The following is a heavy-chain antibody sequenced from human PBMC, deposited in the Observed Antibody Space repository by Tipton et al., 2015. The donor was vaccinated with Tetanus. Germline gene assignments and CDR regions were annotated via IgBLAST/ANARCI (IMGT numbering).Heavy chain of an antibody. D-gene: IGHD1-1*01. CDR1: GFTFSSYA. J-gene: IGHJ4*02. CDR3: ARDGATAWTDFDY. Sequence: GSLRLSCAASGFTFSSYAMSWVRQAPGKGLEWLSGISSSGVYTFYADSLKGRFTTSRDNSKKTLYLQMKSLRAEDMGLYYCARDGATAWTDFDYWGQGTLVTVSS. CDR2: ISSSGVYT. V-gene: IGHV3-23*01.